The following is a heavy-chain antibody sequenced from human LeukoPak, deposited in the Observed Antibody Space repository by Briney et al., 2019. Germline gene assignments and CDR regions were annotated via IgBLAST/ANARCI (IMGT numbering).Heavy chain of an antibody. CDR1: GGSISSSDYY. Sequence: PSETLSLTCTVSGGSISSSDYYWVWIRQPPGKGLEWIGSRHYSGNTYYNSSLKSRVAISADTSKNQLSLKLSSVTAADTAVYYCARRSSPNWGLDWYFDLWGRGTLVTVSS. CDR3: ARRSSPNWGLDWYFDL. CDR2: RHYSGNT. D-gene: IGHD7-27*01. J-gene: IGHJ2*01. V-gene: IGHV4-39*01.